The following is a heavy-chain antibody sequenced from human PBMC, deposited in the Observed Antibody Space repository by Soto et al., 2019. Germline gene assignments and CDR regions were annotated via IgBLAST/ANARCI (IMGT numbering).Heavy chain of an antibody. CDR2: ISGSGGST. D-gene: IGHD6-13*01. V-gene: IGHV3-23*01. CDR1: GFTFSSYA. Sequence: EVQLLESGGGLVQPGGSLRLSCAASGFTFSSYAMSWVRQAPGKGLEWVSAISGSGGSTYYADSVKGRFTISRDNSKNTLYRQMNSLRAEDTAVYYCAKDLIWQQLRGLDYWGQGTLVTVSS. J-gene: IGHJ4*02. CDR3: AKDLIWQQLRGLDY.